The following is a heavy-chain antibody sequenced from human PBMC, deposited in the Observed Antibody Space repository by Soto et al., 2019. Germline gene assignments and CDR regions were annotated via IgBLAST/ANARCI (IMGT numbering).Heavy chain of an antibody. V-gene: IGHV3-7*05. CDR1: GFTFSSYW. D-gene: IGHD6-13*01. CDR2: IKQDGSEK. CDR3: ARDRIAAALDY. J-gene: IGHJ4*02. Sequence: GGSLRLSCAASGFTFSSYWMSWVRQAPGKGLEWVANIKQDGSEKYYVDSVKGRFTISRDNAKNSLYLQMNSLRAEDAAVYYCARDRIAAALDYWGQGTLVTVSS.